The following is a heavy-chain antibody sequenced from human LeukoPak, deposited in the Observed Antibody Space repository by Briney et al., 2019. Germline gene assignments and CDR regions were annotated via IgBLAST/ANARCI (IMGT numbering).Heavy chain of an antibody. V-gene: IGHV5-51*01. CDR2: IYPGDSDT. CDR3: ARRLGTVWSNFDY. CDR1: GYSFTTYW. J-gene: IGHJ4*02. Sequence: GESLKISCKGSGYSFTTYWIGWVRQMPGKGLEWMGVIYPGDSDTTYSPSFQGQVTISADKSISTAYLQWSSLKASDTAIYYCARRLGTVWSNFDYWGQGALVTVSS. D-gene: IGHD4-17*01.